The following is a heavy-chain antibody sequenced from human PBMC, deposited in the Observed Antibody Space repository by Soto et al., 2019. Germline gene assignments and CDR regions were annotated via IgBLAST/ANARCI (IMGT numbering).Heavy chain of an antibody. Sequence: SVKVSCKASGGTFSSYAISWVRQAPGQGLEWMGGIIPIFGTANYAQKFQGRVTITADESTSTAYMELSSLRSEDTAVYYCARVLRYCSSTSCYPSYYGMDVWGQGTTVTVSS. J-gene: IGHJ6*02. CDR1: GGTFSSYA. D-gene: IGHD2-2*01. V-gene: IGHV1-69*13. CDR2: IIPIFGTA. CDR3: ARVLRYCSSTSCYPSYYGMDV.